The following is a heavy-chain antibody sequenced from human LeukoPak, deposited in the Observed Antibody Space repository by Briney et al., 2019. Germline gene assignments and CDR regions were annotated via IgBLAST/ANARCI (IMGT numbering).Heavy chain of an antibody. J-gene: IGHJ4*02. CDR1: GGSISSNY. Sequence: SETVSLTCTVSGGSISSNYWNWIWQPPGKGLEWIGHIYNSDITIYNPSLRSRVTISADTSKNQFSLRLSSVTAADTAVYYCASGHDSLYVVYLGQGTLVSVSS. CDR3: ASGHDSLYVVY. D-gene: IGHD2-8*01. CDR2: IYNSDIT. V-gene: IGHV4-59*01.